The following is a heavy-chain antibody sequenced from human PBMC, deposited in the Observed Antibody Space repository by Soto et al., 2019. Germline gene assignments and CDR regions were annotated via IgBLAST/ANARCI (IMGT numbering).Heavy chain of an antibody. Sequence: SETLSLTCTVSGGSISSSSYYWGWIRQPPGKGLEWIGSIYYSGSTYYNPSLKSRVTISVDTSKNQFSLKLSSVTAADTAVYYCARHQYCSGGSCYLGYFDYWGQGTLVTVSS. CDR1: GGSISSSSYY. J-gene: IGHJ4*02. CDR2: IYYSGST. CDR3: ARHQYCSGGSCYLGYFDY. V-gene: IGHV4-39*01. D-gene: IGHD2-15*01.